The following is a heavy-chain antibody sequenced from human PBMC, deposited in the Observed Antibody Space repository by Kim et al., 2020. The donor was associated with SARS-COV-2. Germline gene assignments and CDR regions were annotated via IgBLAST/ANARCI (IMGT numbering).Heavy chain of an antibody. CDR2: ISPYNGNT. D-gene: IGHD3-3*01. CDR3: ASGHYDFWSDYYLNWF. J-gene: IGHJ5*01. Sequence: ASVKVSCKASGYRFSSLNIGWVRQAPGQGPEWMGWISPYNGNTIYAQNFQGRISFSADTSTATASMELRRLGSDDPAVYYCASGHYDFWSDYYLNWF. V-gene: IGHV1-18*01. CDR1: GYRFSSLN.